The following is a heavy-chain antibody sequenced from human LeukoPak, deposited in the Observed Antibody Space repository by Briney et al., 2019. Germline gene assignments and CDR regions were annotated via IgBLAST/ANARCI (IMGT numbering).Heavy chain of an antibody. D-gene: IGHD6-13*01. CDR1: GGSISSSSYY. V-gene: IGHV4-39*07. CDR3: AREGIAAAVHY. Sequence: SETLSVTCTVSGGSISSSSYYWGWIRQPPGKGLEWIGSIYYSGSTYYNPSLKSRVTISVDTSKNQFSLKLSSVTAADTAVYYCAREGIAAAVHYWGQGTLVTVSS. J-gene: IGHJ4*02. CDR2: IYYSGST.